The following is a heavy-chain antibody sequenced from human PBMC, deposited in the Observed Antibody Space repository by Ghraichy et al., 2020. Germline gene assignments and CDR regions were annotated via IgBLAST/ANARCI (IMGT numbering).Heavy chain of an antibody. CDR2: VSGRGSST. CDR1: GFTFSSYD. Sequence: GGSLRLSCAASGFTFSSYDMSWVRQSPGKGLEWVSGVSGRGSSTYYAGSVQGRFSISRDNSKNTVYLQMNTLRAEDTAVYYCAKDLSTSYFDYWGQGTLVTVSS. J-gene: IGHJ4*02. CDR3: AKDLSTSYFDY. V-gene: IGHV3-23*01.